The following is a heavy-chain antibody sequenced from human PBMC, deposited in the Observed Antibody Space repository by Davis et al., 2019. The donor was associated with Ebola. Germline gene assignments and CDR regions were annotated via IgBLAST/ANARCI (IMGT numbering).Heavy chain of an antibody. CDR2: ISAYNGNT. D-gene: IGHD1-26*01. CDR3: ARENSGSPLGWYYYGMDV. J-gene: IGHJ6*02. CDR1: GYTFTSYG. V-gene: IGHV1-18*01. Sequence: ASVKVSCKASGYTFTSYGISWVRQAPGQGLEWMGWISAYNGNTNYAQKLQGRVTMTTDTSTSTAYMELRSLRSDDTAVYYCARENSGSPLGWYYYGMDVWGQGTTVTVSS.